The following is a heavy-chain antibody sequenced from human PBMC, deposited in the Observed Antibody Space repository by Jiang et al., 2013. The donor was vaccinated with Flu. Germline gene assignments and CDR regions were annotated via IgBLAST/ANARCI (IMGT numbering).Heavy chain of an antibody. D-gene: IGHD2-21*02. CDR3: ARDRINIGGVVVTAGYYYYGMDV. V-gene: IGHV6-1*01. CDR2: TYYRSKWYN. CDR1: GDSVSSNSAA. Sequence: QTLSLTCAISGDSVSSNSAAWNRIRQSPSRGLEWLGRTYYRSKWYNDYAVSVKSRITINPDTSKNQFSLQLNSVTPEDTAVYYCARDRINIGGVVVTAGYYYYGMDVWGQGTTVTVSS. J-gene: IGHJ6*02.